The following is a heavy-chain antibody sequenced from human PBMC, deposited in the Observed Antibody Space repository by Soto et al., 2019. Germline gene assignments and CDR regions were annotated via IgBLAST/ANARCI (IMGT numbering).Heavy chain of an antibody. CDR3: ARELKLGINWFDP. Sequence: ASVKVSCKASGYTLTSYAMHWVRQAPGQRLEWMGWINAGNGNTKYSQKFQGRVTITRDTSASTAYMELSSLRSEDTAVYYCARELKLGINWFDPWGQGTLVTSPQ. D-gene: IGHD7-27*01. CDR1: GYTLTSYA. V-gene: IGHV1-3*01. J-gene: IGHJ5*02. CDR2: INAGNGNT.